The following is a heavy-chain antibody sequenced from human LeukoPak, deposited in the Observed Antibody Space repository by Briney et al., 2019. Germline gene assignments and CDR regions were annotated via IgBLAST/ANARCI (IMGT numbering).Heavy chain of an antibody. CDR1: GGSISYSY. CDR3: ARDSVSYYYDSSGPGD. J-gene: IGHJ4*02. V-gene: IGHV4-59*12. D-gene: IGHD3-22*01. CDR2: FSDGGST. Sequence: SETLSLTCTVSGGSISYSYWGWVRQPPGEGLEHIGYFSDGGSTNYNPSLKSRVTMSVDTSKSHFSLKLSSVTAADTAVYYCARDSVSYYYDSSGPGDWGQGTLVTVSS.